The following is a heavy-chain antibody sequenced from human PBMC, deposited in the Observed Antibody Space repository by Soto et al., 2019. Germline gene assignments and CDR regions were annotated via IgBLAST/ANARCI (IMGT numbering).Heavy chain of an antibody. CDR3: AKSSSSPPNYYYGMDV. CDR2: VSYDGSDK. CDR1: GFTFSNYD. D-gene: IGHD2-2*01. V-gene: IGHV3-30*18. Sequence: GGSLRLSCAASGFTFSNYDIHWVRQAPGKGLEWVAVVSYDGSDKYYADSVKGRFTISRDNSKNTLYLQMNSLRAEDTAVYYCAKSSSSPPNYYYGMDVWGQGTTVTVSS. J-gene: IGHJ6*02.